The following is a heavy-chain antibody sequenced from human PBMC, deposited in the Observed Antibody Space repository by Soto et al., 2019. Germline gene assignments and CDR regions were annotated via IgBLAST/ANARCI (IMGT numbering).Heavy chain of an antibody. V-gene: IGHV3-9*01. D-gene: IGHD6-13*01. J-gene: IGHJ4*02. Sequence: SLRLSCAASGFTFDDYAMHWVRQAPGKGLEWVSGISWNSGSIGYADSVKGRFTISRDNAKNSLYLQMNSLRAEDTALYYCAKGQPNFWGLKKQLEGYFDYWGQGTLVTVSS. CDR2: ISWNSGSI. CDR1: GFTFDDYA. CDR3: AKGQPNFWGLKKQLEGYFDY.